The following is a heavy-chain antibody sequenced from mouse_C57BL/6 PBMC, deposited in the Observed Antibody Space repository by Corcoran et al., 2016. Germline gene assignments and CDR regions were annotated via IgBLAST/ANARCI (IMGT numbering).Heavy chain of an antibody. D-gene: IGHD2-4*01. Sequence: QIQLVQSGPELKKPGETVKISCKASGYTFTNYGMSWVKQAPGKGLKWMGWINTYSGVPTYADDFKGRFAFSLETSASTAYLQINNLKNEDTATYFCARGLHDFDYWGQGTTLTVSS. CDR2: INTYSGVP. CDR1: GYTFTNYG. J-gene: IGHJ2*01. V-gene: IGHV9-3*01. CDR3: ARGLHDFDY.